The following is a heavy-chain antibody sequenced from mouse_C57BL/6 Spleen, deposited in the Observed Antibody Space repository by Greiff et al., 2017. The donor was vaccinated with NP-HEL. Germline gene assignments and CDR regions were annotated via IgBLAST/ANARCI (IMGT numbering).Heavy chain of an antibody. CDR3: ARDPKTAQATGFAY. CDR2: IYPGDGDT. CDR1: GYAFSSSW. Sequence: QVQLKQSGPELVKPGASVKISCKASGYAFSSSWMNWVKQRPGKGLEWIGRIYPGDGDTNYNGKFKGKATLTADKSSSTAYMQLSSLTSEDSAVYFCARDPKTAQATGFAYWGQGTLVTVSA. J-gene: IGHJ3*01. D-gene: IGHD3-2*02. V-gene: IGHV1-82*01.